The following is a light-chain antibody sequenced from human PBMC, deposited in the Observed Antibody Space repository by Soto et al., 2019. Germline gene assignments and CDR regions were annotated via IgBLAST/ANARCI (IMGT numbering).Light chain of an antibody. Sequence: DVVMTQSPLSLPVTLGQPASISCRSSQSLVHSDGNTYLNWFQQRPGQSPRRLIYKISNRDSGVPDRFSGSGSGTDFTLKISRVEAEDVAIYYCMQGSHWPPTFGQGTKVEIK. CDR3: MQGSHWPPT. CDR1: QSLVHSDGNTY. CDR2: KIS. J-gene: IGKJ1*01. V-gene: IGKV2-30*02.